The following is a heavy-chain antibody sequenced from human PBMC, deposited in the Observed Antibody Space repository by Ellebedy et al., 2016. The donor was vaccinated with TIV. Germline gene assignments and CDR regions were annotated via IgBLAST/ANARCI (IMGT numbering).Heavy chain of an antibody. V-gene: IGHV3-53*01. CDR3: AGYSSAPPKGDY. CDR1: GFSVSTNY. J-gene: IGHJ4*02. D-gene: IGHD6-25*01. CDR2: IYSGGST. Sequence: GESLKISCAASGFSVSTNYMTWVRQAPGKGLEWVSVIYSGGSTYYADSVKGRFTISRDNSKNTVYLQMNSLRVEDTAVYYCAGYSSAPPKGDYWGQGTQVTVSS.